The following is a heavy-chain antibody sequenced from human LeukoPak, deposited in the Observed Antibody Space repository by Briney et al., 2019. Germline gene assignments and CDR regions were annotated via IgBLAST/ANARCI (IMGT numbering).Heavy chain of an antibody. Sequence: SETLSLTCTVSGGSISSGGYYWSWIRQHPGKGLEWIGYIYYSGSTYYNPSLESRVTISVDTSKNQFSLKLSSVTAADTAVYYCANYYYGSGSTRAGYFDYWGQGTLVTVSS. V-gene: IGHV4-31*03. CDR3: ANYYYGSGSTRAGYFDY. D-gene: IGHD3-10*01. CDR1: GGSISSGGYY. CDR2: IYYSGST. J-gene: IGHJ4*02.